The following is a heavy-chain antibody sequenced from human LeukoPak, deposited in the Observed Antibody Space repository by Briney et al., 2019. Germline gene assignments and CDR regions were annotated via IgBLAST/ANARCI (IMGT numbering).Heavy chain of an antibody. J-gene: IGHJ6*03. CDR2: MNPNSGNT. D-gene: IGHD2-15*01. V-gene: IGHV1-8*03. CDR3: ARLSVVVAATQRNYYYYYYMDV. CDR1: GYTFTSYD. Sequence: GASVKVSCKASGYTFTSYDINWVRQATGQGLEWMGWMNPNSGNTGYAQKLQGRVTITRNTSISTAYMELSSLRSEDTAVYYCARLSVVVAATQRNYYYYYYMDVWGKGTTVTVSS.